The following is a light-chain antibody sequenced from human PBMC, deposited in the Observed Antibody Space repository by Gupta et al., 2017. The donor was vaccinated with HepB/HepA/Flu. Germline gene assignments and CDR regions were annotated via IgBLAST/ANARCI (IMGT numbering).Light chain of an antibody. J-gene: IGKJ5*01. CDR2: DAS. CDR3: QQLSNWPLLT. CDR1: QSVSSY. V-gene: IGKV3-11*01. Sequence: EIVLTQSPSTLSLSPGERATLSCRANQSVSSYLACYQQKPSQAPRLLIYDASNRDTGIPGRFSGSGYGKYLTLTSGSPEQEELAGYYCQQLSNWPLLTFGQGTRLETK.